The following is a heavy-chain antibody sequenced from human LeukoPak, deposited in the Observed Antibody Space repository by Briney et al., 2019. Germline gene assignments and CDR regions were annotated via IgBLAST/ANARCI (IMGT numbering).Heavy chain of an antibody. Sequence: GGSLRLSCAASGFTFSTFAMIWVRQPPGKGLEWVSSIFPSGGEIHYADSVRGRFTISRDNSKSTLSLQMNGLRAEDTAVYYCARDPGSGYEEHFDYWGQGTLVTVSS. CDR3: ARDPGSGYEEHFDY. V-gene: IGHV3-23*01. D-gene: IGHD5-12*01. J-gene: IGHJ4*02. CDR2: IFPSGGEI. CDR1: GFTFSTFA.